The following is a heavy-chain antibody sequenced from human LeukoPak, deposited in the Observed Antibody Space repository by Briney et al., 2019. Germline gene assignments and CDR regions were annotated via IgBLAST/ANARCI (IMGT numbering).Heavy chain of an antibody. J-gene: IGHJ4*02. CDR2: IHPAESDI. Sequence: GESLKISCKGSGYNFNTYWVAWVRQMPGKGLEWMGIIHPAESDIQYSPSFQGQVTISADKSISTAYLQWSSLKASDTAMYYCARHLDDSSGYYYRTMYYFDYWGQGTLVTVSS. V-gene: IGHV5-51*01. D-gene: IGHD3-22*01. CDR1: GYNFNTYW. CDR3: ARHLDDSSGYYYRTMYYFDY.